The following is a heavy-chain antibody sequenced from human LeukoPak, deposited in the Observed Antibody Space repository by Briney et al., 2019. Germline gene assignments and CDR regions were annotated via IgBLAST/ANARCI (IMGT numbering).Heavy chain of an antibody. D-gene: IGHD2-2*01. CDR1: GFTFSSYA. V-gene: IGHV3-30*04. CDR3: AANKDCGSSHCYASFDY. Sequence: GGALRLSCAASGFTFSSYAMDWVRQAPGKGLEWVALIAYDGTNKHYADSVKGRFTISRDNSKNTLYLQMNSLRADDTAVYYCAANKDCGSSHCYASFDYWGQGVLVTVSS. J-gene: IGHJ4*02. CDR2: IAYDGTNK.